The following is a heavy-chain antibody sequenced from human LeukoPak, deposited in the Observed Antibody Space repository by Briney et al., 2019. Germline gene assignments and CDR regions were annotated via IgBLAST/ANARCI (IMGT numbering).Heavy chain of an antibody. CDR1: GYSFTSYW. Sequence: GESLKISCKGSGYSFTSYWIGWVRQMPGKGLEWMGIIYPGDSDTRYSPSFQGQVTISADKSISTAYLQWSSLKASDTAMYYCARRGGYCSGGSCADEFDYWGQGTLVTVSS. CDR3: ARRGGYCSGGSCADEFDY. J-gene: IGHJ4*02. V-gene: IGHV5-51*01. CDR2: IYPGDSDT. D-gene: IGHD2-15*01.